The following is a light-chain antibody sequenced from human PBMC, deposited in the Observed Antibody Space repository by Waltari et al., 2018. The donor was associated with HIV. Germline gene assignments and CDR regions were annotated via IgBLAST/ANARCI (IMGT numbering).Light chain of an antibody. CDR1: SGSIADNY. V-gene: IGLV6-57*03. J-gene: IGLJ3*02. Sequence: NFMLTQPHSVSESPGKTVTISCTRSSGSIADNYVQWYQQRPGSAPPPVIYEDNQRPSWLPDRCSGSTDSSANSASLSISGLKTEDEADYYCQSYDSSNQVFGGGTQLTVL. CDR2: EDN. CDR3: QSYDSSNQV.